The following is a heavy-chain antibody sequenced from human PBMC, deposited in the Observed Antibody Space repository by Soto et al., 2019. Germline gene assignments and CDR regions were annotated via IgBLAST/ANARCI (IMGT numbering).Heavy chain of an antibody. CDR3: ARAPSGYYFDK. CDR2: INTDNGNT. Sequence: ASVKVSCKASGYTFTSYAIHWVRQAPGQSLECMGWINTDNGNTKYSQKFQDRVTITRDTSASTAYMELSSLRSEDTAVYFCARAPSGYYFDKWGQGTPVTVSS. CDR1: GYTFTSYA. J-gene: IGHJ4*02. V-gene: IGHV1-3*04. D-gene: IGHD3-10*01.